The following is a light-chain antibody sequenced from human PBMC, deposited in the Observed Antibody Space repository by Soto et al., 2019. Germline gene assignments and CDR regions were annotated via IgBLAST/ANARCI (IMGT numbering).Light chain of an antibody. J-gene: IGLJ1*01. CDR2: EVS. CDR3: SSYTSSDTLYV. Sequence: QSALTQPASVSGSPGQSITISCTRTSSDVGGYNYVSWYQQHPGKAPKVMIYEVSNRPSGVSNRFSGSKSGNTASLTISGLQAEDEADYYCSSYTSSDTLYVFGTGTKLTVL. CDR1: SSDVGGYNY. V-gene: IGLV2-14*01.